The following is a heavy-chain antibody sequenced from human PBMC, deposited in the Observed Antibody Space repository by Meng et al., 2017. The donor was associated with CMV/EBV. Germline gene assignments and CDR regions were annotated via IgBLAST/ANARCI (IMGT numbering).Heavy chain of an antibody. CDR3: ARDRIFDV. Sequence: GESLKISCAASGFTFSSYSMNWVRQAPGKGLVWVSRINSDGSIRTYADSVKGRFTISRDTAKNTLYLQMNSLRVEDTAVYYCARDRIFDVWGQGTTVTVSS. CDR1: GFTFSSYS. D-gene: IGHD2/OR15-2a*01. V-gene: IGHV3-74*03. CDR2: INSDGSIR. J-gene: IGHJ6*02.